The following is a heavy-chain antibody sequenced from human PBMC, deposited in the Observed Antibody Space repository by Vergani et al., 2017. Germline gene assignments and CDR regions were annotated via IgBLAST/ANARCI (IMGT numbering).Heavy chain of an antibody. Sequence: QVQLVESGGGLVKPGGSLRLSCAASGFTFSSYGMHWVRQAPGKGLEWVAVISYDGSNKYYADSVKGRFTISRDNAKNSLYLQMNSLRAEDTALYYCAKDRGAAAGTLGYYYYYGMDVWGQGTTVTVSS. CDR2: ISYDGSNK. D-gene: IGHD6-13*01. CDR3: AKDRGAAAGTLGYYYYYGMDV. CDR1: GFTFSSYG. V-gene: IGHV3-30*18. J-gene: IGHJ6*02.